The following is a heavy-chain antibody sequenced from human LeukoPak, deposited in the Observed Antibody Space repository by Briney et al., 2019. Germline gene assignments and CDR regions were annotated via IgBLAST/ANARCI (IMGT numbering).Heavy chain of an antibody. CDR3: ARRWNYRGYFDY. D-gene: IGHD1-7*01. V-gene: IGHV3-20*04. CDR1: GFTFSSYE. Sequence: GGSLRLSCAASGFTFSSYETNWVRQAPGKGLEWVSGINWNGGSTGYADSVKGRFTISRDNAKNFLYLQMNSLRAEDTAFYYCARRWNYRGYFDYWGQGTLVTVSS. CDR2: INWNGGST. J-gene: IGHJ4*02.